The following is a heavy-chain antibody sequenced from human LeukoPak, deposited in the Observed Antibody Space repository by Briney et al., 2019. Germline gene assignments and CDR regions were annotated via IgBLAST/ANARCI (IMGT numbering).Heavy chain of an antibody. Sequence: PSETLSLTCAVYGGSFSGYYWSWIRQPPGKGLEWIGEINHSGSTNYNPSLKSRVTISVDTSKNQFSLKLSSATAADTAVYYCARGDLLTGYYSWFDPWGQGTLVTISS. CDR1: GGSFSGYY. D-gene: IGHD3-9*01. CDR2: INHSGST. CDR3: ARGDLLTGYYSWFDP. V-gene: IGHV4-34*01. J-gene: IGHJ5*02.